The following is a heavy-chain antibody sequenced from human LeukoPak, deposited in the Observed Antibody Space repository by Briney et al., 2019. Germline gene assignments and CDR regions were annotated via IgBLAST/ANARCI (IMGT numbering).Heavy chain of an antibody. CDR2: IISDGTVT. D-gene: IGHD2-8*02. V-gene: IGHV3-74*01. CDR3: ASDWSLAY. CDR1: GFTFSSYW. Sequence: XGSLRLSCAASGFTFSSYWMHWVRQAPGKGLVWVSRIISDGTVTDYADSVKGRFTISRDNAKNTLYPQMNSLRAEDTAVYYCASDWSLAYWGQGALVTVSS. J-gene: IGHJ4*02.